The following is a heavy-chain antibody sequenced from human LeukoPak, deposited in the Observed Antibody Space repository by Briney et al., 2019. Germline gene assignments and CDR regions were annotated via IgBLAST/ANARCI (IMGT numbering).Heavy chain of an antibody. Sequence: GGSLRLSCAASGFTFRSYAMSWVRQAPGKGLEWVSAISGSGGSTYYADSVKGRFTISRDNSKNTLYLQMNSLRAEDTAVYYCAKDRFYYDSSGYYRLHFDYSGQGTLVTVSS. CDR3: AKDRFYYDSSGYYRLHFDY. J-gene: IGHJ4*02. V-gene: IGHV3-23*01. CDR2: ISGSGGST. D-gene: IGHD3-22*01. CDR1: GFTFRSYA.